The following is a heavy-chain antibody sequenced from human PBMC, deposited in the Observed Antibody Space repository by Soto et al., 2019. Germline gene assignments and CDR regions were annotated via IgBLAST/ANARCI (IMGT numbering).Heavy chain of an antibody. Sequence: QVQLVESGGGVVQPGRSLRLSCAASGFTFSSYAMHWVRQAPGKGLEWVAVISYDGSNKYYADSVKVRFTISRDNSKNTLYLQMNSLRAEDTAVYYCASDAVAAAGKNYFDYWGQGTLVTVSS. J-gene: IGHJ4*02. CDR2: ISYDGSNK. D-gene: IGHD6-13*01. CDR1: GFTFSSYA. CDR3: ASDAVAAAGKNYFDY. V-gene: IGHV3-30-3*01.